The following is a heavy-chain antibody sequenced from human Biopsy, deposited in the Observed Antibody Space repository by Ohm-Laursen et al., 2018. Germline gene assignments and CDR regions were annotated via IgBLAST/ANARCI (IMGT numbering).Heavy chain of an antibody. CDR2: IIAVSGLV. D-gene: IGHD3-3*01. CDR1: GGTFSNYA. Sequence: SSVKVSCKASGGTFSNYAISWVRQAPGEGLEWMGGIIAVSGLVNYAPKFQGRVSITADKSTTTAYMELCNLKSEDTAVYYCATPFQYYDSWGGYPPFDHWGQGTLVTVSS. V-gene: IGHV1-69*17. CDR3: ATPFQYYDSWGGYPPFDH. J-gene: IGHJ4*02.